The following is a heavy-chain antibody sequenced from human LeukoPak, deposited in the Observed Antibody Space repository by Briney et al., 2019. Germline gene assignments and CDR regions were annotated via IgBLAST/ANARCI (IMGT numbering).Heavy chain of an antibody. Sequence: GGSLRLSCAASVFTFSSYGMSWVRQDPGKGLEWVANIKQDGSEKYYVDSVKGRFTISRDNAKNSLYLQMNSLRAEDTAVYYCARVGGYSYGYCDYWGQGTLVTVSS. V-gene: IGHV3-7*01. CDR1: VFTFSSYG. D-gene: IGHD5-18*01. CDR3: ARVGGYSYGYCDY. CDR2: IKQDGSEK. J-gene: IGHJ4*02.